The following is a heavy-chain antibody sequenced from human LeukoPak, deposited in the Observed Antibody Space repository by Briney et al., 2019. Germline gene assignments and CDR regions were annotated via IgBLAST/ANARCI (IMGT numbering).Heavy chain of an antibody. CDR3: ARDYYDSSGYYGLDY. V-gene: IGHV1-2*02. CDR1: GYTFTGYY. CDR2: ISPNSGGT. J-gene: IGHJ4*02. D-gene: IGHD3-22*01. Sequence: ASVKVSCTASGYTFTGYYMHWVRQAPGQGLEWMGWISPNSGGTNYAQKFQGRVTMTRDTSISTAYMELSRLRSDDTAVYYCARDYYDSSGYYGLDYWGQETLVTVTS.